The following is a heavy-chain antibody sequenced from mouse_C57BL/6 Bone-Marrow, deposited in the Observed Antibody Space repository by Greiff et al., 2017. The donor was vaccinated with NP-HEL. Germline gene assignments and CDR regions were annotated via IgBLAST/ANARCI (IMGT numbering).Heavy chain of an antibody. D-gene: IGHD2-4*01. CDR3: TRSGDYDRTWFAY. J-gene: IGHJ3*01. Sequence: QVQLKESGAELVRPGASVTLSCKASGYTFTDYEMHWVKQTPVHGLEWIGAIDPETGGTAYNQKFKGKAILTADKSSSTAYMELRSLTSEDSAVYYCTRSGDYDRTWFAYWGQGTLVTVSA. CDR1: GYTFTDYE. V-gene: IGHV1-15*01. CDR2: IDPETGGT.